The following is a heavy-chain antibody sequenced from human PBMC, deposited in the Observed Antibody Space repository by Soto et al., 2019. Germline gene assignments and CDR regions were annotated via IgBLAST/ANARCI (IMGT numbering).Heavy chain of an antibody. V-gene: IGHV3-21*03. CDR1: GFTFSSYW. CDR2: IKSSSSDI. D-gene: IGHD1-26*01. CDR3: SRLPPNNWGAPLDF. Sequence: GGSLRLSCAASGFTFSSYWMSWVRQAPGKGLEWVSTIKSSSSDIYYADSVKGRFTISRDNAKNSLYLQMNSLRTDDTAVYYCSRLPPNNWGAPLDFWGQGILVTVSS. J-gene: IGHJ4*02.